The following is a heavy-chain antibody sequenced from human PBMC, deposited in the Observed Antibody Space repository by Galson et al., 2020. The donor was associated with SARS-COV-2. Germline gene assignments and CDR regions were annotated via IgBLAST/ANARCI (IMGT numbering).Heavy chain of an antibody. CDR2: IYWDDDK. Sequence: KMSGPTLVKPTQTLTLTCTFSGFSLSSSGVGVGWIRQPPGKALEWLALIYWDDDKRYSPSLKGRLTITKDTSKNQVVLTLTNMDPVDTATYYCARRVLLDEFDIWGHGTMVTVSS. V-gene: IGHV2-5*02. J-gene: IGHJ3*02. D-gene: IGHD2-2*03. CDR1: GFSLSSSGVG. CDR3: ARRVLLDEFDI.